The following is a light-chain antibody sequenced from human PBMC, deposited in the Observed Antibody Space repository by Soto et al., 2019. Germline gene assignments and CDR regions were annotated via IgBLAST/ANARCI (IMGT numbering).Light chain of an antibody. CDR1: QSISTW. CDR3: QQFNTYPYT. V-gene: IGKV1-5*03. Sequence: DIEMTQSPSTLSASVGDRVTITCRASQSISTWLAWYPQKPGKAPKVLIYKASSLESGVPSTFSGSGSGTDFTLTISSLQPDDFATYYCQQFNTYPYTFGQGTKLEIK. CDR2: KAS. J-gene: IGKJ2*01.